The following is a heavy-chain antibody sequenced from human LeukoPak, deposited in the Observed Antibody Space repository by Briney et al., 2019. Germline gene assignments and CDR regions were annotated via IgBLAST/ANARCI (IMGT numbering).Heavy chain of an antibody. CDR3: ARVMRDTSDWYLFDH. CDR1: GFSLRTNGMC. D-gene: IGHD6-19*01. J-gene: IGHJ4*02. CDR2: IDRDDNK. Sequence: SGPALVKPTQTLTLTCTFSGFSLRTNGMCVSWIRQLPGKALEWLALIDRDDNKYYGTSLKTRFIISKDTSKNQVVLTMTNMDPADTATYFCARVMRDTSDWYLFDHWGQGMLVTVSS. V-gene: IGHV2-70*01.